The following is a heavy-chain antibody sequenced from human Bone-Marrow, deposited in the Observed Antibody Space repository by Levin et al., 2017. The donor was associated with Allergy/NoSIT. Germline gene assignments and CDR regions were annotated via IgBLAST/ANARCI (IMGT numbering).Heavy chain of an antibody. CDR2: INPNSGGT. Sequence: ASVKVSCKASGYTFTGYYMHWVRQAPGQGLEWMGRINPNSGGTNYAQKFQGRVTMTRDTSISTAYMELSRLRSDDTAVYYCARDNNDFWSGYRSNWFDPWGQGTLVTVSS. V-gene: IGHV1-2*06. CDR3: ARDNNDFWSGYRSNWFDP. J-gene: IGHJ5*02. CDR1: GYTFTGYY. D-gene: IGHD3-3*01.